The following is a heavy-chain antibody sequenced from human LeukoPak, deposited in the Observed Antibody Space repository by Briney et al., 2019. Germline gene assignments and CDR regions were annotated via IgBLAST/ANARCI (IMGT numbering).Heavy chain of an antibody. V-gene: IGHV4-59*01. J-gene: IGHJ3*02. Sequence: SETLSLTCTVSGVSISNYDWSWIRQPPGKRLELLGYIYYSGSTNCNPSLKSRVSISADTSKNQFSLKLTSVTAADTAVYYCARRGGSPLGAFDIWGQGTMVTVSS. CDR2: IYYSGST. CDR3: ARRGGSPLGAFDI. CDR1: GVSISNYD. D-gene: IGHD1-26*01.